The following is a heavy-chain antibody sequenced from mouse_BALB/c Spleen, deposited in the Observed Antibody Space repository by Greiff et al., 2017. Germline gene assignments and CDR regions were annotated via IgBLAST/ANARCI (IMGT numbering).Heavy chain of an antibody. CDR1: GFTFSSYA. Sequence: EVQRVESGGGLVKPGGSLKLSCAASGFTFSSYAMSWVRQTPEKRLEWVASISSGGSTYYPDSVKGRFTISRDNARNILYLQMSSLRSEDTAMYYCARARIYDGYYGAMDYWGQGTSVTVSS. CDR2: ISSGGST. CDR3: ARARIYDGYYGAMDY. V-gene: IGHV5-6-5*01. D-gene: IGHD2-3*01. J-gene: IGHJ4*01.